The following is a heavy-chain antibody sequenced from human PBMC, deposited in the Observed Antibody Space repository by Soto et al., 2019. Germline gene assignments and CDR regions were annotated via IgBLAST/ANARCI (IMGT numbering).Heavy chain of an antibody. J-gene: IGHJ4*02. CDR3: TRGIAVAGTWFDY. CDR1: GFTFSSYA. D-gene: IGHD6-19*01. V-gene: IGHV3-30-3*01. Sequence: QVQLVESGGGVVQPGRSLRLSCAASGFTFSSYAMHWVRQAPGKGLEWVAVISYDGSNKYYADSVKGRFTISRDNSNNTLYLPMNSLRAEDTAVYYCTRGIAVAGTWFDYWGQGTLVTVSS. CDR2: ISYDGSNK.